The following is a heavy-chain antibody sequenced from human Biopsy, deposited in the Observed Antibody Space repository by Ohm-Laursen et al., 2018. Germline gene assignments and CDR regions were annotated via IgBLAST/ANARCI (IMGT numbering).Heavy chain of an antibody. J-gene: IGHJ6*02. D-gene: IGHD2-2*01. Sequence: SVKVSCKASAYTLTDYYLHWVRQAPGQGLEWMGWINPDSGGTHYAQTLQGRVTMTRDTSASTAYMDLSRLTSDDTAVYYCARDYQPKIMTIHYYYYGMDVWGLGTTVTVSS. CDR2: INPDSGGT. CDR3: ARDYQPKIMTIHYYYYGMDV. V-gene: IGHV1-2*02. CDR1: AYTLTDYY.